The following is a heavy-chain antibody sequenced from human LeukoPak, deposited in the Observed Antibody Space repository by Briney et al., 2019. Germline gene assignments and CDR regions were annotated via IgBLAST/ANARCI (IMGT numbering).Heavy chain of an antibody. CDR2: INPNSGGT. CDR3: ARARGEDRPLLWFGEKDYYYMDV. D-gene: IGHD3-10*01. Sequence: ASVKVSCKASGYTFTGYYMHWVRQAPEQGLEWMGWINPNSGGTNYAQKFQGRVTMTRDTSISTAYMELSRLRSDDTAVYYCARARGEDRPLLWFGEKDYYYMDVWGKGTTVTVSS. V-gene: IGHV1-2*02. CDR1: GYTFTGYY. J-gene: IGHJ6*03.